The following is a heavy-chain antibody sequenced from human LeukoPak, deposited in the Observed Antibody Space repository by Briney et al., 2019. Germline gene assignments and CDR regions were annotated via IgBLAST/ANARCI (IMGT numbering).Heavy chain of an antibody. Sequence: SETLSLTCTVSGGSISSSSYYWGWVRQPPGKGLEWIGSMHYSGSTYYNPSLKSRVTISVDTSKNQFSLKLSSVTAADTAVYYCAGQAVRLGRDYYYMDVWGQGTLVTVSS. D-gene: IGHD3-16*01. V-gene: IGHV4-39*01. CDR1: GGSISSSSYY. CDR2: MHYSGST. CDR3: AGQAVRLGRDYYYMDV. J-gene: IGHJ4*02.